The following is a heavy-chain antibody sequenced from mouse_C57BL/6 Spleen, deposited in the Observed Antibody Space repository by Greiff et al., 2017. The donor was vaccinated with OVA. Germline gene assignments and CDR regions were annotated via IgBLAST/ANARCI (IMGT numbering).Heavy chain of an antibody. CDR2: IDPSDSYT. V-gene: IGHV1-59*01. Sequence: VQLQQPGAELVRPGTSVKLSCKASGYTFTSYWMHWVKQRPGQGLEWIGVIDPSDSYTNYNQKFKGKATLTVDTSSSTAYMQLSSLTSEDSAVYYCARLGNYGYDRNAMDYWGQGTSVTVSS. CDR3: ARLGNYGYDRNAMDY. CDR1: GYTFTSYW. J-gene: IGHJ4*01. D-gene: IGHD2-2*01.